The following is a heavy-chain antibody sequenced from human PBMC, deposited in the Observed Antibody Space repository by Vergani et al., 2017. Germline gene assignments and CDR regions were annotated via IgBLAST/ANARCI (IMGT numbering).Heavy chain of an antibody. D-gene: IGHD2/OR15-2a*01. CDR2: ISFNGLTV. CDR3: ARGGLYSFYYFMNV. CDR1: GFRFDQFG. V-gene: IGHV3-20*01. J-gene: IGHJ6*03. Sequence: EVELVDSGGKVVRPGGSLRLSCVASGFRFDQFGMMWVRQSPGKGPEWVAGISFNGLTVSYSESVEGRFTISRDNSKKSLFLQMSNVRAEDKASYHCARGGLYSFYYFMNVWGNGTTVKVSS.